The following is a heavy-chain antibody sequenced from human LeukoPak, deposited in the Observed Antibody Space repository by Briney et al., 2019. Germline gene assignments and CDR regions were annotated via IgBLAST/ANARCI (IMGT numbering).Heavy chain of an antibody. D-gene: IGHD3-22*01. CDR2: IIPIIGTA. Sequence: SVKVSCKASGGTFSSYAISWVRQAPGQGLEWMGGIIPIIGTANYAQKFQGRVTITTDESTSTAYMELSSLRAEDTAVYYCARGLYYYDSSGYVYNWFDPWGQGTLVTVSS. J-gene: IGHJ5*02. V-gene: IGHV1-69*05. CDR1: GGTFSSYA. CDR3: ARGLYYYDSSGYVYNWFDP.